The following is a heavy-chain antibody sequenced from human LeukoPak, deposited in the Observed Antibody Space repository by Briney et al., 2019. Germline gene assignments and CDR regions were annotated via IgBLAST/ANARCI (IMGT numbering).Heavy chain of an antibody. V-gene: IGHV4-34*01. CDR2: INHSGST. D-gene: IGHD3-3*01. Sequence: PSETLSLTCAVYGGSFSGYYWSWIRQPPGKGLEWIGEINHSGSTNYNPSLKSRVTISVDTSKNQFSLKLSSVTAADTAVYYCARGGRFLEWLSVNYYYYMDVWGKGTTVTVSS. J-gene: IGHJ6*03. CDR3: ARGGRFLEWLSVNYYYYMDV. CDR1: GGSFSGYY.